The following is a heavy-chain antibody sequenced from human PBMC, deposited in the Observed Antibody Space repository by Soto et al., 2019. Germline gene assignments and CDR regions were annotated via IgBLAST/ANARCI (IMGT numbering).Heavy chain of an antibody. D-gene: IGHD3-3*01. CDR1: GGSFSGYY. Sequence: PSETLSLTCAVYGGSFSGYYWSWIRQPPGKGLEWIGEINHSGSTNYNPSLKSRVTISVDTSKNQFSLKLSSVTAADTAVHYCARGRGYGGITIFGVVIIRNWFDPWGQGTLVTVSS. V-gene: IGHV4-34*01. CDR3: ARGRGYGGITIFGVVIIRNWFDP. CDR2: INHSGST. J-gene: IGHJ5*02.